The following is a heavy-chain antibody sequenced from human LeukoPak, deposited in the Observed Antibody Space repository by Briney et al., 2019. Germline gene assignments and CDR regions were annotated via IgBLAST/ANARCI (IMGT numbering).Heavy chain of an antibody. CDR2: INPNSGGT. V-gene: IGHV1-2*02. Sequence: GASVKVSCKASGYTFTGYYMHWVRQAPGQGLEWMGWINPNSGGTNYEQKFQGRVTMTRDTSISTAYMELSRLRSDDTAVYYCARDSSGWPYYNWFDPWGQGTLVTVSS. CDR3: ARDSSGWPYYNWFDP. J-gene: IGHJ5*02. D-gene: IGHD6-19*01. CDR1: GYTFTGYY.